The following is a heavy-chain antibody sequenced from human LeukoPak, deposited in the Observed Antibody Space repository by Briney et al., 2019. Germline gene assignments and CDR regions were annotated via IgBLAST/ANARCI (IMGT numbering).Heavy chain of an antibody. CDR2: ISSSGTTI. CDR1: GFTFSSYE. CDR3: ARDRGLVGATYYFDY. V-gene: IGHV3-48*03. D-gene: IGHD1-26*01. Sequence: GGSLRLSCAASGFTFSSYEMNWVRQAPGKGLEWVSYISSSGTTIYYADSVKGRFTISRDNSKDTLYLQMNSLRAEDTAVYYCARDRGLVGATYYFDYWGQGTLVTVSS. J-gene: IGHJ4*02.